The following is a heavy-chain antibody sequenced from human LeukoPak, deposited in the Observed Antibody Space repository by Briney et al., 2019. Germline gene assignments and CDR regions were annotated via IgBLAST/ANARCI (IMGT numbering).Heavy chain of an antibody. Sequence: SGTLSLTCAVSGGSISSSNWWSWVRQPPGKGLEWIGEIYHSGSTNYNPSLKSRVTISVDKSKNQFSLKLSSMTAADTAVYYCARGYYDSSGYYVIRDWGQGTLVTVSS. CDR2: IYHSGST. V-gene: IGHV4-4*02. CDR1: GGSISSSNW. J-gene: IGHJ4*02. CDR3: ARGYYDSSGYYVIRD. D-gene: IGHD3-22*01.